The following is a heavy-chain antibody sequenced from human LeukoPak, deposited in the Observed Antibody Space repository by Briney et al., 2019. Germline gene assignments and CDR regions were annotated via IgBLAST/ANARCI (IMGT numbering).Heavy chain of an antibody. Sequence: ASVKVSCKASGYTFTNYYIHWVRQAPGQGLEWVGWINPNSGGTNYAQKFQGRVTMTSDTSVSTAYMELSRLRSDDTAVYYCARGCSGGSCPLGYFDLWGRGTLVTVSS. CDR2: INPNSGGT. CDR3: ARGCSGGSCPLGYFDL. J-gene: IGHJ2*01. V-gene: IGHV1-2*02. D-gene: IGHD2-15*01. CDR1: GYTFTNYY.